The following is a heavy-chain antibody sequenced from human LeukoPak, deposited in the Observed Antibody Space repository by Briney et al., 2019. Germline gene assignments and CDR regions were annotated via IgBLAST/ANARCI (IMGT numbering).Heavy chain of an antibody. V-gene: IGHV1-46*01. Sequence: ASVKVSPSTSGYTFTNYFMHWVRQAPGQGRVWMGIINPSGGSTSYAQKFQGRVTMTRDTSTSTVYMELSSLRSEDTAVYYCARGGRSSSASFDIWGQGTMVTVSS. CDR3: ARGGRSSSASFDI. CDR2: INPSGGST. D-gene: IGHD6-13*01. CDR1: GYTFTNYF. J-gene: IGHJ3*02.